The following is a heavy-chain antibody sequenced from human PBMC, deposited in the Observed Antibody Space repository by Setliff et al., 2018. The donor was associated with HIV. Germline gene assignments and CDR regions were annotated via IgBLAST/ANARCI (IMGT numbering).Heavy chain of an antibody. CDR3: AKDVCSGAYCYAYYYYGMDV. Sequence: LRLSCAASVFTFNNYGMNWVRQAPGKGLEWVAFIRDDGSQKYYVDSVKGRFTISRDNSKNTLYLQMNSLRVEDTAVYYCAKDVCSGAYCYAYYYYGMDVWGQGTMVTVS. CDR2: IRDDGSQK. D-gene: IGHD2-15*01. V-gene: IGHV3-30*02. CDR1: VFTFNNYG. J-gene: IGHJ6*02.